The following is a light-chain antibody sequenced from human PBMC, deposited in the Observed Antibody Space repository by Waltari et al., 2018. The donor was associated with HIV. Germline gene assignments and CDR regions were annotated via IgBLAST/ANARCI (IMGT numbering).Light chain of an antibody. CDR3: CSYAGSSTFLYV. CDR1: SSDVGSYNL. Sequence: QSALTQPASVSGSPGQSITIPCTGTSSDVGSYNLVPWYQQHPGKAPKLMIYEGSKRPSGVSNRFSGSKSGNTASLTISGLQAEDEADYYCCSYAGSSTFLYVFGTGTKVTVL. J-gene: IGLJ1*01. V-gene: IGLV2-23*03. CDR2: EGS.